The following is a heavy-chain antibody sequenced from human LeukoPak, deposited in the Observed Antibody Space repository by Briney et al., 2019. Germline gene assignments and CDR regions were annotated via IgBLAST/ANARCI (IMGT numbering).Heavy chain of an antibody. CDR2: INPNSGGT. J-gene: IGHJ5*02. CDR3: AREGARIAARRASGFGP. D-gene: IGHD6-6*01. CDR1: GYTFTGYY. Sequence: ASVKVSCKASGYTFTGYYMHWVRQAPGQGLEWMGRINPNSGGTNYAQKFQGRVTMTRDTSISTAYMELSRLRSDDTAVYYCAREGARIAARRASGFGPWGQGTLVTVSS. V-gene: IGHV1-2*06.